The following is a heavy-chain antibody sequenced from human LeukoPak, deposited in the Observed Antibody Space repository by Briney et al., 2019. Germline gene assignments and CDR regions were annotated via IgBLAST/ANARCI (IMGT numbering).Heavy chain of an antibody. D-gene: IGHD2-2*02. CDR1: GYIFNNFG. CDR2: INAYNGKT. CDR3: ARDHCSSTSCYSRPDYYYYYYMDV. J-gene: IGHJ6*03. Sequence: GASVKVSCKASGYIFNNFGVAWVRQAPGQGLEWMGWINAYNGKTRYAEKFQGRVTMTTDTSTTTAYMELRSLRSDDTAVYYCARDHCSSTSCYSRPDYYYYYYMDVWGKGTTVTVSS. V-gene: IGHV1-18*01.